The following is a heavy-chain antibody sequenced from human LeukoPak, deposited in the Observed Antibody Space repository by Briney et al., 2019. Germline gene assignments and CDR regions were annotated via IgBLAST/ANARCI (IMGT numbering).Heavy chain of an antibody. D-gene: IGHD2-8*01. Sequence: GGSLRLSCAASGFTFSSYSMNWVRQAPGKGLEWVSSISSSSSYIYYADSVKGRFTISRDNAKNSLYPQMNSLRAEDTAVYYCARRYCTNGVCHFDYWGQGTLVTVSS. J-gene: IGHJ4*02. CDR2: ISSSSSYI. CDR3: ARRYCTNGVCHFDY. V-gene: IGHV3-21*01. CDR1: GFTFSSYS.